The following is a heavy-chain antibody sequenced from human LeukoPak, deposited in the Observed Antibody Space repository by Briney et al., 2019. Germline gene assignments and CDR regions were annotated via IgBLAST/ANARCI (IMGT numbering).Heavy chain of an antibody. CDR1: GYTFTKYG. CDR2: ISAYNGNT. CDR3: ARGYPLSTTAAATYSQH. V-gene: IGHV1-18*01. Sequence: ASVKVSCKASGYTFTKYGISWVRQAPGQGLEWMGWISAYNGNTNYAQKFQGRVTMTRDTSISTAYMELSRLRSDDTAVYYCARGYPLSTTAAATYSQHGGQATLVTVSS. J-gene: IGHJ1*01. D-gene: IGHD6-13*01.